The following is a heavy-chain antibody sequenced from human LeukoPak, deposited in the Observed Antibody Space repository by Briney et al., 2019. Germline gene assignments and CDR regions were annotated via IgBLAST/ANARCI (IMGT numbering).Heavy chain of an antibody. CDR3: ARADRDSDWYIDDC. V-gene: IGHV3-21*06. CDR1: AFTFSSYS. Sequence: GGSLRLSCAGSAFTFSSYSMNWVRHSPGKGLEWVASIDTTSEYIFYTDSLKGRFTISRDNAKSSLYLQMNNLRAEDTAVYYCARADRDSDWYIDDCWGQGTLVTVSS. CDR2: IDTTSEYI. D-gene: IGHD6-19*01. J-gene: IGHJ4*02.